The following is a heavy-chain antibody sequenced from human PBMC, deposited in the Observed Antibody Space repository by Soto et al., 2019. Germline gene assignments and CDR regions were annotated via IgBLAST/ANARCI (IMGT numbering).Heavy chain of an antibody. D-gene: IGHD6-13*01. V-gene: IGHV3-48*03. Sequence: PGGSLRLSCAASGFTFSSYEMNWVRQAPGKGLEWVSYISSSGSTIYYADSVKGRFTISRDNAKNTLYLQMNSLRAEDTAVYYCAGQQLVLSWFDPWGQGTLVTVSS. CDR3: AGQQLVLSWFDP. CDR1: GFTFSSYE. J-gene: IGHJ5*02. CDR2: ISSSGSTI.